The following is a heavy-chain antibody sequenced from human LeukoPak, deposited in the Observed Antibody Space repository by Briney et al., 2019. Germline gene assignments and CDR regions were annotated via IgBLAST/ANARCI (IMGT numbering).Heavy chain of an antibody. J-gene: IGHJ4*02. CDR2: RST. V-gene: IGHV4-59*08. CDR1: GGSISSYY. CDR3: ARPTGATRENEHDYVWGSYPY. D-gene: IGHD3-16*02. Sequence: SETLSLTCTISGGSISSYYWSWIRQPPGKGLEWIGYRSTNHNPSLKSRVTISVDTSKNQFSLKLSSVTAADTAVYYCARPTGATRENEHDYVWGSYPYWGQGTLVTVSS.